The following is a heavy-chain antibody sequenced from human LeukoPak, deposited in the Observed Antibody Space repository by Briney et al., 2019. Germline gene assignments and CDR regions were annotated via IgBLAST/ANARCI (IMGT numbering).Heavy chain of an antibody. Sequence: GASVKVSCKASGGTFSSYAISWVRQAPGQGLEWMGRIIPILGIANYAQKFQSRVTITADKSTSTAYMELSSLRSEDTAVYYCARDVVEMATIPSTWGQGTLVTVSS. J-gene: IGHJ5*02. CDR1: GGTFSSYA. V-gene: IGHV1-69*04. CDR2: IIPILGIA. D-gene: IGHD5-24*01. CDR3: ARDVVEMATIPST.